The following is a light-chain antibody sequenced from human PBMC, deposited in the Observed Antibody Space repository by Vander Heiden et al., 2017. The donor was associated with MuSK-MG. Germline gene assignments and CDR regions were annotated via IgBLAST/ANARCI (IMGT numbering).Light chain of an antibody. V-gene: IGKV1-39*01. J-gene: IGKJ1*01. CDR3: KQRHSTPRT. CDR2: AAS. CDR1: QSIRSY. Sequence: IQIGQTPSSQSASVGDRVTITCRASQSIRSYLNWYQQKPGKAPKFLISAASSLQSRVTSRFSGTRPGTTFTLTISRPLPEDFATHYCKQRHSTPRTFGQGTKVEIK.